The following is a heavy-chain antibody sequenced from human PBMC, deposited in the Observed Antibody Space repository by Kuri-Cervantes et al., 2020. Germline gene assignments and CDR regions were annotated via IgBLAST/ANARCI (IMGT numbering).Heavy chain of an antibody. Sequence: GESLKISCAASGFTFSSYSMNWVRQAPEKGLEWVSTISSSSSYIYYADSVKGRFTISRDNAKNSLYLQMNSLRAEDTAVYYCARQWLVREGDAFDIWGQGTMVTVSS. CDR3: ARQWLVREGDAFDI. D-gene: IGHD6-19*01. V-gene: IGHV3-21*01. CDR1: GFTFSSYS. J-gene: IGHJ3*02. CDR2: ISSSSSYI.